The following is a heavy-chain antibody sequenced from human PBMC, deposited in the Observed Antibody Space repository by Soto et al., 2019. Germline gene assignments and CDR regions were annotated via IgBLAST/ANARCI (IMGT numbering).Heavy chain of an antibody. CDR1: GGSISSYY. Sequence: SETLSLTCTVSGGSISSYYWSWIRQPPGKGLEWIGYIYYSGSTNYNPSLKSRVTISVDTSKNQFSLKLSSVTAADTAVYYCASEQWSLDDNWSDPCGQGTLVTVSS. V-gene: IGHV4-59*01. D-gene: IGHD2-15*01. CDR2: IYYSGST. J-gene: IGHJ5*02. CDR3: ASEQWSLDDNWSDP.